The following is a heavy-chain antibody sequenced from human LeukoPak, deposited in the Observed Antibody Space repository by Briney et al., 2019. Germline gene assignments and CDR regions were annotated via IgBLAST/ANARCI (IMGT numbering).Heavy chain of an antibody. CDR1: GFTFTSSA. Sequence: SVKVSCKASGFTFTSSAVQWVRQARGQRLEWIGWIVVGSGNTNYAQKFQERVTITRDMSTSAAYMELSSLRSEDTAVYYCAAGIAVVRPGYYYYYYGMAVWGQGTTVTVSS. CDR3: AAGIAVVRPGYYYYYYGMAV. J-gene: IGHJ6*02. CDR2: IVVGSGNT. D-gene: IGHD6-19*01. V-gene: IGHV1-58*01.